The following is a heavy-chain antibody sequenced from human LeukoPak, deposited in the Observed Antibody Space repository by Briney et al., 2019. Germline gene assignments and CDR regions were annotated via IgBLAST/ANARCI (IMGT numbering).Heavy chain of an antibody. D-gene: IGHD3-10*01. J-gene: IGHJ6*02. V-gene: IGHV1-18*01. CDR3: AREYGSGRRYGMDV. CDR2: ISAYNGNT. CDR1: GYTFTSYG. Sequence: ASVKVSCKASGYTFTSYGISWVRQAPGQGLEWMGWISAYNGNTNYAQKLQGRVTMTRDTSTSTVYMELSSLRSEDTAVYYCAREYGSGRRYGMDVWGQGTTVTVSS.